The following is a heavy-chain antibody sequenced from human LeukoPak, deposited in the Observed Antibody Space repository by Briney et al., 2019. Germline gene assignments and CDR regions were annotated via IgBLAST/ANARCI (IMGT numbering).Heavy chain of an antibody. CDR3: AREGQTSYYYDSSGYYYNF. J-gene: IGHJ4*02. CDR1: GYSFTSYW. D-gene: IGHD3-22*01. V-gene: IGHV5-10-1*01. CDR2: IDPSDSYT. Sequence: GESLKISCKGSGYSFTSYWISWVRQMPGKGLEWMGWIDPSDSYTNYSPSFQGHVTISADKSISTAYLQWSSLKASDTAMYYCAREGQTSYYYDSSGYYYNFWGQGTLVTVSS.